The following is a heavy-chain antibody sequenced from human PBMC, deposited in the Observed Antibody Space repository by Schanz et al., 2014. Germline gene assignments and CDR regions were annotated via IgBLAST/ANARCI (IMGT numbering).Heavy chain of an antibody. Sequence: QVQLVQSGSELKKPGASVKVSCKSSGYTFTDYHIHWVRQAPGQGLEWMGRITPNSGGTKFAQKFQGRVTMTRDTSITTAYMELSRLRSDDTAVYYCAKGLADWFDLWGQGTLVTVSS. J-gene: IGHJ5*02. CDR2: ITPNSGGT. CDR3: AKGLADWFDL. V-gene: IGHV1-2*06. CDR1: GYTFTDYH.